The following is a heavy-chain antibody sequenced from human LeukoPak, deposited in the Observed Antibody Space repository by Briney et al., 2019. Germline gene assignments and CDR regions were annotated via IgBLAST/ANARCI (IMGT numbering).Heavy chain of an antibody. Sequence: PSETLSLTCTVSGGSISSYYWSWIRQPPGKGLEWIGYIYYSGSTNYNPSLKSRVTISVDTSKNQFSLKLSSVTAADTAVYYCASGYYYDSSGYPGYWGQGTLVTVSS. CDR1: GGSISSYY. D-gene: IGHD3-22*01. J-gene: IGHJ4*02. CDR2: IYYSGST. V-gene: IGHV4-59*01. CDR3: ASGYYYDSSGYPGY.